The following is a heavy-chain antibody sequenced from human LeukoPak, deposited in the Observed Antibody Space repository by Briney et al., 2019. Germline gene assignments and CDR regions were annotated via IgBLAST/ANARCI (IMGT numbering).Heavy chain of an antibody. V-gene: IGHV4-38-2*01. CDR1: GYSISSGYY. CDR2: IYHSGST. J-gene: IGHJ4*02. Sequence: SETLSLTCAVSGYSISSGYYWGWIRQPPGKGLDWIGSIYHSGSTSYNPSLKSRVTISVATSKNQFSLKLSSVTAADTAVYYCARLFGVVGYWGQGTLVTVSS. D-gene: IGHD3-3*01. CDR3: ARLFGVVGY.